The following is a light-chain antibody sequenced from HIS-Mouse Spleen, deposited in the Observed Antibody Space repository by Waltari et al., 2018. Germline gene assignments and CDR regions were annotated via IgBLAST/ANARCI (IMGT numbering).Light chain of an antibody. CDR3: CSYAGSSTYV. V-gene: IGLV2-23*01. Sequence: QSALTQPASVSGSPGQSITIPCTGTSSEVGSYNLFPGYQQHPGKAPKLMIYEGSKRPSGVSNRFSGSKSGNTASLTISGLQAEDEADYYCCSYAGSSTYVFGTGTKVTVL. CDR2: EGS. J-gene: IGLJ1*01. CDR1: SSEVGSYNL.